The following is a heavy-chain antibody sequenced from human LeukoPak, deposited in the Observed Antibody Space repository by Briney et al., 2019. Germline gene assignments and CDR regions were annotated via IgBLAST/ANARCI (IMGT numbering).Heavy chain of an antibody. V-gene: IGHV1-8*01. CDR1: GYTFTSYD. CDR3: ARVRFSDFWSGYLFLNYGMDA. Sequence: GASVKVSCKAFGYTFTSYDINWVRQATGQGLEWMGWMNPNSGNTGYAQKFQGRVTMTRNTSISTAYMELSSLRSEDTAVYYCARVRFSDFWSGYLFLNYGMDAWGQGTTVTVSS. CDR2: MNPNSGNT. D-gene: IGHD3-3*01. J-gene: IGHJ6*02.